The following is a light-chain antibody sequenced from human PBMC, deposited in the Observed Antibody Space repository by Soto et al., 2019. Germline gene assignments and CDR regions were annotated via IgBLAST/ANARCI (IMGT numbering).Light chain of an antibody. CDR2: EVS. CDR1: SSDIGVYNY. Sequence: QSALTQPASVSGSPGQSITISCTGTSSDIGVYNYVSWYQQHPGKAPKLVICEVSNRPSGVSSRFSGSKSGNTASLTISGLRAEDEGDYYCTSFTTNNIWVFGGGTKLTVL. CDR3: TSFTTNNIWV. V-gene: IGLV2-14*01. J-gene: IGLJ3*02.